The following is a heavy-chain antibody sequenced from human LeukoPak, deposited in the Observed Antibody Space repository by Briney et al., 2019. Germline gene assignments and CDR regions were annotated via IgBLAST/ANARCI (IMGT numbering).Heavy chain of an antibody. CDR1: GGSFSSYA. J-gene: IGHJ4*02. D-gene: IGHD3-10*01. Sequence: GASVNLSCKASGGSFSSYAISWVRQVPGQGLEWMGGIIPIFGTANYAQKYQGRVTITADKSTSAAYMELSSLRSEDTAVYYCARGGWFGYRFFDYWGQGTLVTVPS. V-gene: IGHV1-69*06. CDR3: ARGGWFGYRFFDY. CDR2: IIPIFGTA.